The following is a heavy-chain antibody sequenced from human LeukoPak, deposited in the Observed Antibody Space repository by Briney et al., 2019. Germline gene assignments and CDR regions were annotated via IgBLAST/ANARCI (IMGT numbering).Heavy chain of an antibody. J-gene: IGHJ6*03. CDR3: ARGRSSSPYYYYYYMDV. V-gene: IGHV4-34*01. D-gene: IGHD6-6*01. Sequence: SETLSLTCAVYGGSFSGYYWSWIRRPPGNGLEWIGEINHSGSTNYNPSLKSRVTISVDTSKNQFSLKLSSVTAADTAVYYCARGRSSSPYYYYYYMDVWGKGTTVTVSS. CDR2: INHSGST. CDR1: GGSFSGYY.